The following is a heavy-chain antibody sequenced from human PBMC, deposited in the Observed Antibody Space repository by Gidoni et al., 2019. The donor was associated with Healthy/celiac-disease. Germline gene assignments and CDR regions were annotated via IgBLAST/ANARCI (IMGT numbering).Heavy chain of an antibody. CDR2: IYPGDSDT. CDR1: GYSFTTYW. CDR3: ARSTYDSSGYYFP. Sequence: EVQLVQSGAEVKKPGESTKISCKGSGYSFTTYWICWVRQMPVKGLEWMGIIYPGDSDTRYSPSFQGQVTISADKSISTAYLQWSSLKASDTAIYYCARSTYDSSGYYFPWGQGTLVTVSS. V-gene: IGHV5-51*03. D-gene: IGHD3-22*01. J-gene: IGHJ5*02.